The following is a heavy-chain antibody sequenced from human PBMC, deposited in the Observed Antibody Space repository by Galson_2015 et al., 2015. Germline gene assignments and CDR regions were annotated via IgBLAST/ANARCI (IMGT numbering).Heavy chain of an antibody. CDR2: VYHDGSA. Sequence: SETLSLTCAVSGYFISSGYYWGWIRQSPVKGLEWIGSVYHDGSAFYNPSFKSRVTISLDTSKNQFSLKLSSVTAADTAMYYCASGRDDSGYYGYDYWGHGTLVTVSS. CDR1: GYFISSGYY. D-gene: IGHD3-22*01. CDR3: ASGRDDSGYYGYDY. J-gene: IGHJ4*01. V-gene: IGHV4-38-2*01.